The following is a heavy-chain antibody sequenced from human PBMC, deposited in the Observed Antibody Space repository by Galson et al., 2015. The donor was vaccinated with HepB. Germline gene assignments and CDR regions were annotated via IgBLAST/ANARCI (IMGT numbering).Heavy chain of an antibody. Sequence: SLRLSCAASEFIFNDYSMSWIRQAPGKGLEWVSYITTSSSGTTYADSVKGRFTISRDNAKNSLSLQMNSLRAEDTAVYYCARGRLYCSSTRCLSSGTFDIWGQGTMVTVSS. CDR2: ITTSSSGT. CDR1: EFIFNDYS. D-gene: IGHD2-2*01. CDR3: ARGRLYCSSTRCLSSGTFDI. J-gene: IGHJ3*02. V-gene: IGHV3-11*06.